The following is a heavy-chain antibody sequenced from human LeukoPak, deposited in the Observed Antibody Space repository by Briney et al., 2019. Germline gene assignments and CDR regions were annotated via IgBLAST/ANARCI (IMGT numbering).Heavy chain of an antibody. CDR3: ARLPDP. CDR2: IYHSGTA. J-gene: IGHJ5*02. Sequence: SETLSLTCTVSGYSISSGYYWGWIWQPPGKGLEWIGSIYHSGTAYYNPSLKSRVTISVDTSKNQFSLKLSSVTAADTAVYYCARLPDPWGQGTLVTVSS. CDR1: GYSISSGYY. V-gene: IGHV4-38-2*02.